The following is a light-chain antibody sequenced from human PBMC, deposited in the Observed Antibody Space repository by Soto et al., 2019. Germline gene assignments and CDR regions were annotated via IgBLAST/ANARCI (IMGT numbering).Light chain of an antibody. Sequence: QSVMTQPPSVSAAPGQKVTISCSGSSSNIGGNSVSWYQQLPGTAPKLLIYDDNKRPSGIPDRFSGSKSGTSATLGITGFQTGDEADYYCGSLDSSLSAYVFGTATKLTVL. J-gene: IGLJ1*01. CDR1: SSNIGGNS. CDR3: GSLDSSLSAYV. V-gene: IGLV1-51*01. CDR2: DDN.